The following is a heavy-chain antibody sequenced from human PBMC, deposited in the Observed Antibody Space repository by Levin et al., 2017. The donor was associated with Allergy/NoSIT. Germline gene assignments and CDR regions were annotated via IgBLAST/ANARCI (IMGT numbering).Heavy chain of an antibody. D-gene: IGHD4-23*01. CDR2: IIPIFGTA. CDR1: GGTFSSYA. J-gene: IGHJ5*02. Sequence: SVKVSCKASGGTFSSYAISWVRQAPGQGLEWMGGIIPIFGTANYAQKFQGRVTITADKSTSTAYMELSSLRSEDTAVYYCARDRRWFRANWFDPWGQGTLVTVSS. V-gene: IGHV1-69*06. CDR3: ARDRRWFRANWFDP.